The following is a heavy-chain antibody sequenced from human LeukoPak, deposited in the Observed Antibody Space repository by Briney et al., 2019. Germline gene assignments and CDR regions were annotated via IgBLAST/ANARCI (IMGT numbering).Heavy chain of an antibody. CDR2: ISGSGGSI. V-gene: IGHV3-23*01. D-gene: IGHD1-26*01. CDR1: GFTFSSYA. Sequence: GGSLRLSCAASGFTFSSYAMSWVRQAPGKGLEWVSAISGSGGSIYYADSVKGRFTISRDNSKNTLYLQMNSLRAEDTAVYYCAKYGPQDSGSSHFDYWGQGALVTVSS. J-gene: IGHJ4*02. CDR3: AKYGPQDSGSSHFDY.